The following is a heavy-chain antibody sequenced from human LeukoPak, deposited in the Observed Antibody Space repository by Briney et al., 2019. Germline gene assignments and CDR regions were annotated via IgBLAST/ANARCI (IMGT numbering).Heavy chain of an antibody. CDR3: TRDRRDSSSPPYYYFDY. D-gene: IGHD6-6*01. CDR1: GFTFGDYA. Sequence: GGSLRLSCTASGFTFGDYAMSWVRQAPGKGLEWVGFIRSKAYGGTTEYAASVKGRFTISRDDSKNIAYLQTNSLKTEDTAVYYCTRDRRDSSSPPYYYFDYWGQGTLVTVSS. V-gene: IGHV3-49*04. CDR2: IRSKAYGGTT. J-gene: IGHJ4*02.